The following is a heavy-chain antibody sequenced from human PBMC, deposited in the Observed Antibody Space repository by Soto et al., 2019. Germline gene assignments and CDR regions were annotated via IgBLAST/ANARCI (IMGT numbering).Heavy chain of an antibody. Sequence: SETLSLTCTVSGGSISSGGYYWSWIRQHPGKGLEWIGYIYYSGSTYYNPSLKSRVTISVDTSKNQFSLKLSSVTAADTAVYYCARDLPDTAMPGYYYYGMDVWGQGTTVTVSS. CDR1: GGSISSGGYY. CDR3: ARDLPDTAMPGYYYYGMDV. J-gene: IGHJ6*02. CDR2: IYYSGST. D-gene: IGHD5-18*01. V-gene: IGHV4-31*03.